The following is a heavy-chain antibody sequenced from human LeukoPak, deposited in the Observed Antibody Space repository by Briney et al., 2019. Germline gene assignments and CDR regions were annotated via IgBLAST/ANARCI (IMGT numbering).Heavy chain of an antibody. D-gene: IGHD3-3*01. Sequence: GGSPRLSCAASGFTVSSNYMSWVRQAPGKGLEWVSVIYSGGSTYYADSVKGRFTISRDNSKNTLYLQTNSLRAEDTAVYYCARVNIDYDFWSGTPGWFDPWGQGTLVTVSS. CDR3: ARVNIDYDFWSGTPGWFDP. CDR2: IYSGGST. CDR1: GFTVSSNY. V-gene: IGHV3-66*01. J-gene: IGHJ5*02.